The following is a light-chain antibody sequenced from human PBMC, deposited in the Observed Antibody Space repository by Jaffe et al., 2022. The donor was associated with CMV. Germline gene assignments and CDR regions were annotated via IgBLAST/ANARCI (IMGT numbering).Light chain of an antibody. Sequence: QSVLTQPPSVSAAPGQKVTISCSGGSSNIERNYVSWYQHLPGTAPKLLIHDNNIRPSGIPDRFSGSKSGTSATLDITELQTGDEADYYCGTWDSSLRAVVFGGGTKLTVL. V-gene: IGLV1-51*01. CDR3: GTWDSSLRAVV. CDR1: SSNIERNY. CDR2: DNN. J-gene: IGLJ2*01.